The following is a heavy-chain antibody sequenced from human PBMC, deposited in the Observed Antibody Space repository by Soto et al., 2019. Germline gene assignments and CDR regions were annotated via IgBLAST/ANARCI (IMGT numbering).Heavy chain of an antibody. CDR1: GGTFSSYA. J-gene: IGHJ3*02. CDR2: IIPIFGTA. Sequence: SVKVSCKSSGGTFSSYAISWVRQAPGQGLEWMGGIIPIFGTANYAQKFQGRVTMTADESTSTAYMELSSLRSADTAVYYCARHRTYYYDSSDAFDIWGQRTMVTVSS. CDR3: ARHRTYYYDSSDAFDI. D-gene: IGHD3-22*01. V-gene: IGHV1-69*13.